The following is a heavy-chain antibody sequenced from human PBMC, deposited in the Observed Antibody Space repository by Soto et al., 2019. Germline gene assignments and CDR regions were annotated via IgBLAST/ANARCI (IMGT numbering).Heavy chain of an antibody. Sequence: QVQVQESGPGLVKASETLSLTCTVSSGSISNFYWSWIRQPPGKGLEWIGYIFYNDKDYSVSTSYNPSLKSRVTMSVDTSENQFSLKLSSVTAADTAVYYCARGWFWSGYFNWFGPWGQGTLVTVSS. CDR2: IFYNDKDYSVST. J-gene: IGHJ5*02. CDR3: ARGWFWSGYFNWFGP. V-gene: IGHV4-59*01. D-gene: IGHD3-3*01. CDR1: SGSISNFY.